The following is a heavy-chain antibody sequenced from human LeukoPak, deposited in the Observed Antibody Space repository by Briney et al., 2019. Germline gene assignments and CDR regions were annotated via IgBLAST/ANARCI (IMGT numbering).Heavy chain of an antibody. CDR2: IRSKANSYAT. CDR3: TRQYSSGWYLDAFDI. D-gene: IGHD6-19*01. Sequence: GGSLRLSCAASGFTFSGSAMHWVRQASGKGLEWVGRIRSKANSYATAYAASVKGRFTISRDDSKNTAYLQMNSLKTEDTAVYYCTRQYSSGWYLDAFDIWGQGTMVTVSS. V-gene: IGHV3-73*01. J-gene: IGHJ3*02. CDR1: GFTFSGSA.